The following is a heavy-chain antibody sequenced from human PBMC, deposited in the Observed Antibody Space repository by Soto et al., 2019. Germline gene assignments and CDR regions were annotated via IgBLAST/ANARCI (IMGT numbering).Heavy chain of an antibody. V-gene: IGHV4-30-2*01. D-gene: IGHD3-10*01. CDR1: GGSISSGGYS. J-gene: IGHJ6*02. Sequence: SETLSLTCAVSGGSISSGGYSWSWIRQPPGKGLEWIGDIYHSGSTYYNPSLKSRVTISVDTSKNQFSLKLSSVTAADTAVYYCASTGDYYGMDVWGQGTTVTVSS. CDR2: IYHSGST. CDR3: ASTGDYYGMDV.